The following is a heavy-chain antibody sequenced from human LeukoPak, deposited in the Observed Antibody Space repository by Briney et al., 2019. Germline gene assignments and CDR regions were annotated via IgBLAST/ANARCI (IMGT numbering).Heavy chain of an antibody. V-gene: IGHV3-21*01. D-gene: IGHD2-2*01. Sequence: PGGSLRLSCAASGFTFSSYSMNWVRQAPGKGLEWVSSISSSSSYIYYADSVKGRFTISRDNAKNSLYLRMNSLRAEDTAVYYCAREVGYCSSTSCRDYWGQGTLVTVSS. CDR2: ISSSSSYI. CDR1: GFTFSSYS. J-gene: IGHJ4*02. CDR3: AREVGYCSSTSCRDY.